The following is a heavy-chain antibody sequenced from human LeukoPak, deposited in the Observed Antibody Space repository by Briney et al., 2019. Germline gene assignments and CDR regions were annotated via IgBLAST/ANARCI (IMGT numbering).Heavy chain of an antibody. CDR3: ARDHSSGWFYSDY. D-gene: IGHD6-19*01. J-gene: IGHJ4*02. CDR2: IWSDGNRK. V-gene: IGHV3-33*01. Sequence: PGRSLRLSCAASGFTFSSYGMQWVRQAPGKGLEWVAVIWSDGNRKYHADSVKGRFTISRDNSKNTLYLQMNSLRAEDTAVYYCARDHSSGWFYSDYWGQGTLVTVSS. CDR1: GFTFSSYG.